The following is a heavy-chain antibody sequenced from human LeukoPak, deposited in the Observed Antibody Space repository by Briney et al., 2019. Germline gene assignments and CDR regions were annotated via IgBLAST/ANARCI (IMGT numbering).Heavy chain of an antibody. J-gene: IGHJ4*02. CDR3: ARVYSPTTVTTDY. V-gene: IGHV4-59*08. D-gene: IGHD4-17*01. Sequence: SETLSLTCTVSGGSISSYYWSWIRQPPGKGLEWIGYIYYSGSTNYNPSLKSRVTISVDTSKNQFSLKLSSVTAADTAVYYCARVYSPTTVTTDYRGQGTLVTVSS. CDR2: IYYSGST. CDR1: GGSISSYY.